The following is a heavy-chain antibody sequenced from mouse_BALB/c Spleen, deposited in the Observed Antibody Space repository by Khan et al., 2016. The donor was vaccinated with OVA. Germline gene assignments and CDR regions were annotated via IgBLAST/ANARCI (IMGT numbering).Heavy chain of an antibody. V-gene: IGHV2-9*02. CDR2: IWTGGST. Sequence: QVRLQQSGPGLVAPSQSLSITCTVSGFSLTSYGVHGVRQPPGKGLEWLGVIWTGGSTNYNSALLSRLSISKHNSKSQVFLKMNTLQTDYTTMYYCARLEDIWGQGTTLTVSS. J-gene: IGHJ2*01. D-gene: IGHD1-3*01. CDR1: GFSLTSYG. CDR3: ARLEDI.